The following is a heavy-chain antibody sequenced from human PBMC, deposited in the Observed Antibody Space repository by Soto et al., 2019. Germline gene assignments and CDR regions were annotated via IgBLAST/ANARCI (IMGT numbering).Heavy chain of an antibody. V-gene: IGHV3-21*01. CDR2: ISSTRSYI. D-gene: IGHD4-17*01. CDR1: GFTFSSYT. Sequence: VQLVESGGGVVQPGRSLRLSCAASGFTFSSYTMNWVRQAPGKGLEWVSSISSTRSYIYYADSVMGRFTISRGNAKNSLYLQMDSLRAEDTAVYYCARGEGDYGDYGIDYWGQGTLVTVSS. CDR3: ARGEGDYGDYGIDY. J-gene: IGHJ4*02.